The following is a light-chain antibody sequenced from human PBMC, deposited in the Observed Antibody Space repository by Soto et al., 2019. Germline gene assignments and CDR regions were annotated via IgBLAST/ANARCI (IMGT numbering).Light chain of an antibody. J-gene: IGKJ5*01. CDR2: DAS. CDR1: QTVSSY. Sequence: IGLTQSPATLSLYPGERATLSCRASQTVSSYLLWYQQKPGQAPRLLIYDASNRASGTPARFSGSGSETDFTLTISSLEPEDFAVYYCQHRMNWPLTFGQGTRLEIK. CDR3: QHRMNWPLT. V-gene: IGKV3-11*01.